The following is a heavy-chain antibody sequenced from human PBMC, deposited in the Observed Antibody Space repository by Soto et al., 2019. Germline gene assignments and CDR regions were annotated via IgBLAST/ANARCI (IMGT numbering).Heavy chain of an antibody. V-gene: IGHV4-59*01. J-gene: IGHJ6*02. Sequence: PSETLSLTCTVSGGSISSYYWSWIRQPPGKGLEWIGYIYYSGSTNYNPSLKSRVTISVDTSKNQFSLKLSSVTAADTAVYYCAREIHYRVGTSPYYYGMDVWGQGTTVTVSS. CDR3: AREIHYRVGTSPYYYGMDV. CDR1: GGSISSYY. CDR2: IYYSGST. D-gene: IGHD2-2*01.